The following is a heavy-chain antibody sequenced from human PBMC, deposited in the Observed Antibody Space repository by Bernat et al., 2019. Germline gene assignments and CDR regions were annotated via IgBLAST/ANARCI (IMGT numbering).Heavy chain of an antibody. CDR1: GFSFSTYG. V-gene: IGHV3-23*01. D-gene: IGHD3-22*01. CDR3: AKGSYYDSGGYYYLDH. J-gene: IGHJ4*02. Sequence: DVQLLESGGGLVQPGVSLRLSCAASGFSFSTYGMSWVRQASRKGLEWVSGISGSGMNTYYADSVKGRFTISRDNSKTTLYLHMNSLGAEDTAVYYCAKGSYYDSGGYYYLDHWGQGTLVIVSS. CDR2: ISGSGMNT.